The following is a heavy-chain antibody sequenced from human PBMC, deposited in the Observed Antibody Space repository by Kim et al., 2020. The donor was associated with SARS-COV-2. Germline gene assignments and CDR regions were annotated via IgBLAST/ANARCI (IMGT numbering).Heavy chain of an antibody. CDR2: ISGSSSDI. V-gene: IGHV3-21*01. J-gene: IGHJ3*02. D-gene: IGHD2-2*01. CDR3: ARDLGYCDSASCYPNRIAAKPGACDI. Sequence: GGSLRLSCAASGFTFSSYSMNWVRQAPGKGLEWVSSISGSSSDIDYADSVKGRFTISRDNTKNSLYLQMNRLRAEDTAVYYCARDLGYCDSASCYPNRIAAKPGACDIWGQGTMVTVSS. CDR1: GFTFSSYS.